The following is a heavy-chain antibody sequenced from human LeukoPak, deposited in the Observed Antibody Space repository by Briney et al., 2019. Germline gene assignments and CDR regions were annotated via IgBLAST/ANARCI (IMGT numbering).Heavy chain of an antibody. CDR1: GFTFDDYA. CDR2: ISWNSGSI. V-gene: IGHV3-9*03. D-gene: IGHD4-17*01. CDR3: AKDILDGDYANDAFDI. Sequence: PGGSLRLSCAASGFTFDDYAMHWVRQAPGKGLEWVSGISWNSGSIVYADSVKGRFTISRDNDKNSLYLQMNSLRAEDMALYYCAKDILDGDYANDAFDISGQGTMVTVSS. J-gene: IGHJ3*02.